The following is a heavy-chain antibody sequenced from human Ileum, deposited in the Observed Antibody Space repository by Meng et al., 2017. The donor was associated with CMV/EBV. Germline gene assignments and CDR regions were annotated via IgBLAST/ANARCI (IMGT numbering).Heavy chain of an antibody. J-gene: IGHJ4*02. CDR3: TRAYYYDSSGYYDY. V-gene: IGHV6-1*01. CDR2: TYYRSKWYN. CDR1: GDVASSKSFT. D-gene: IGHD3-22*01. Sequence: QIPLLQSGHRPVNRPHSLSLTCAIHGDVASSKSFTWNLIRQTQSRGLEWLGRTYYRSKWYNDYAVSVKSRITLNPDTSKNQFSLQLNSMTPEDTAVYYCTRAYYYDSSGYYDYWGQGTLVTVSS.